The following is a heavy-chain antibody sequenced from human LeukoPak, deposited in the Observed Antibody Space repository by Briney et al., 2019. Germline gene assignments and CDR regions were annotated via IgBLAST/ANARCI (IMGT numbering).Heavy chain of an antibody. CDR2: LSSSGGNT. J-gene: IGHJ6*03. D-gene: IGHD2-15*01. CDR1: GFTFSNYG. CDR3: AKDRGGDCSGGRCYYYCYYMDV. V-gene: IGHV3-23*01. Sequence: PGGSLRLSCAASGFTFSNYGMSWVRQAPGKGLEFVSALSSSGGNTYYADSVKGRFTISRDNSKNTLYLQMNTLRAEDTAVYYCAKDRGGDCSGGRCYYYCYYMDVWGKGTTVTVSS.